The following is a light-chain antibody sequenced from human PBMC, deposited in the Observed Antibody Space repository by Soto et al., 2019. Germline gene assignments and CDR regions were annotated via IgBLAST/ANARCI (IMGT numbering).Light chain of an antibody. J-gene: IGKJ2*01. Sequence: EIVMTQSPATLSVSPGERATLSCRASQSVSSNLAWYQQKPGQAPRLLIYGASTRATGIPARFSGSGSGTEFPLTISSLQSEDFADYYCQQYNNWPPVTFGQGTKLQIK. CDR2: GAS. CDR1: QSVSSN. CDR3: QQYNNWPPVT. V-gene: IGKV3-15*01.